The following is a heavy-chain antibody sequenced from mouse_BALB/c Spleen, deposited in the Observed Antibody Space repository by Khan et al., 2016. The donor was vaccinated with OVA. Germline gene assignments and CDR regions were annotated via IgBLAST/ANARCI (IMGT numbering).Heavy chain of an antibody. Sequence: QVRLQQSGPGLVAPSQSLSITCTISGFSLTNYGVHWVRQPPGKGLVWLVVLWSDGSTTYNSALKSRLTISKDNSKSQVFLKMNSLQPDDTAMYFCARQPYYHYNVMDYWGQGTSVTVSS. CDR1: GFSLTNYG. V-gene: IGHV2-6-1*01. CDR2: LWSDGST. J-gene: IGHJ4*01. D-gene: IGHD2-10*01. CDR3: ARQPYYHYNVMDY.